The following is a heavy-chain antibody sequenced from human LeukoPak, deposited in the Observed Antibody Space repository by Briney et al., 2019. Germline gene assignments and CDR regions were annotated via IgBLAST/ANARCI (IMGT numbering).Heavy chain of an antibody. CDR3: ARAQSLTAPAGTFANS. D-gene: IGHD6-13*01. CDR1: VYTFTGYF. Sequence: GASVKVSCKASVYTFTGYFLHWVRRAPGQGFEWMGWINPNSCDTSYTQTFQGRVSMTRDTSISTAYMELSSLRSDDTAVYYCARAQSLTAPAGTFANSWGQGTLVTVSS. V-gene: IGHV1-2*02. J-gene: IGHJ4*02. CDR2: INPNSCDT.